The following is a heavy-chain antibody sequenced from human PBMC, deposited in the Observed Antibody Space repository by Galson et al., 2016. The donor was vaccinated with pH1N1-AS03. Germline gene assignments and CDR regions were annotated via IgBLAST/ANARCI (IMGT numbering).Heavy chain of an antibody. D-gene: IGHD1-26*01. CDR3: ARGGGSSLDY. CDR2: INPSSGGT. V-gene: IGHV1-2*02. J-gene: IGHJ4*02. Sequence: SVKVSCKASGYTFSDYYMHWVRQAPGQELEWMGWINPSSGGTKCTQKFQGRVTMTRDTSISTAYMELSRLTSDDTAVYFCARGGGSSLDYWGQGTLVPVSS. CDR1: GYTFSDYY.